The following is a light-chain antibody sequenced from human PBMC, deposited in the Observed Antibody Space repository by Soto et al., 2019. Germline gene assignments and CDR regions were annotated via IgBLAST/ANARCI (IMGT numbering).Light chain of an antibody. CDR1: QRISSW. V-gene: IGKV1-5*01. CDR3: QQYNSYSWT. CDR2: DAS. Sequence: DIQMTQSPSTLSASVGDRVTITCRASQRISSWLDWYQQKPGKAPKLLIYDASIFESGVPSRFSGSGFGTEFTFTISSLQPDDFATYYCQQYNSYSWTFGQGTKVDIK. J-gene: IGKJ1*01.